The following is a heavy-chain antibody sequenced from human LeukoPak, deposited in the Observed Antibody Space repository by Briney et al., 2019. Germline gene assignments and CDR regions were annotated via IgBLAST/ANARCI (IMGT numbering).Heavy chain of an antibody. J-gene: IGHJ4*02. V-gene: IGHV5-51*01. CDR1: GYYFSNYW. CDR2: IYPGDSDT. Sequence: GESLKISCQGSGYYFSNYWIGWVRQMPGKGLEWMGIIYPGDSDTRYSPSFQGQVTISADKSISTAYLQWSSQKASDTAMYYCARPLRRGYSYSYYYYWGQGTLVTVSS. D-gene: IGHD5-18*01. CDR3: ARPLRRGYSYSYYYY.